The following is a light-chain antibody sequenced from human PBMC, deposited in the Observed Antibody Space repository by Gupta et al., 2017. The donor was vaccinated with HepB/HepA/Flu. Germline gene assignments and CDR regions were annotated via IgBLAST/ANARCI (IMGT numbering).Light chain of an antibody. Sequence: SYELTPPPSVSVSPGQTASITCSGDKLGDKYACWYQQKPGQSPVLVIYQDSKRPSGIPGRFSGPNSGNTATLTISGTQAMDEADYYCQAWDSSTVVFGGGTKLTVL. V-gene: IGLV3-1*01. CDR1: KLGDKY. J-gene: IGLJ2*01. CDR3: QAWDSSTVV. CDR2: QDS.